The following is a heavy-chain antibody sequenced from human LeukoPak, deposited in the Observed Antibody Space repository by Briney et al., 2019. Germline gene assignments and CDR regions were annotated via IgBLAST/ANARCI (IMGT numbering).Heavy chain of an antibody. D-gene: IGHD1-7*01. Sequence: SETLSLTCTVSGGSISSSSYYWGWIRQPPGKGLEWIGSIYYSGSTYYNPSLKSRVTISVDTSKNQFSLKLSSVTAADTAVYYCARRPRNYQAFDIWGQGTMVTVSS. CDR1: GGSISSSSYY. V-gene: IGHV4-39*01. CDR2: IYYSGST. J-gene: IGHJ3*02. CDR3: ARRPRNYQAFDI.